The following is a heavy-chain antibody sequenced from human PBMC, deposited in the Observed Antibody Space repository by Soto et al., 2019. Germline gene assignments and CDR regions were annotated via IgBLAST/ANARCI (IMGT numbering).Heavy chain of an antibody. CDR1: GFTFSSYG. V-gene: IGHV3-30*18. J-gene: IGHJ4*02. CDR2: ISYDGSNK. Sequence: QVQLVESGGGVVQPGRSLRLSCAASGFTFSSYGMHWVRQAPGKGLEWVAVISYDGSNKYYADSVKGRFTISRDNSKNTLYLKMNSLRAEDTAVYYCAKGGPMVRGPRGYFDYWGQGTLVTVSS. CDR3: AKGGPMVRGPRGYFDY. D-gene: IGHD3-10*01.